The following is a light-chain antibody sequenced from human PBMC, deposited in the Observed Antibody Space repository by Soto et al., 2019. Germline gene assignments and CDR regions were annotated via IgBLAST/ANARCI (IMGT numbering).Light chain of an antibody. CDR3: QSYDSSLRAYV. V-gene: IGLV1-40*01. J-gene: IGLJ1*01. Sequence: QSVLTQPPSVSGAPGQGVTISCSGTSSNLGAGYGVHWYQQLPGTVPKLLIYNNNNRPSGVPDRFSGSKSGTSASLAITGLQHEDEAAYYCQSYDSSLRAYVFGAGTKLTVL. CDR2: NNN. CDR1: SSNLGAGYG.